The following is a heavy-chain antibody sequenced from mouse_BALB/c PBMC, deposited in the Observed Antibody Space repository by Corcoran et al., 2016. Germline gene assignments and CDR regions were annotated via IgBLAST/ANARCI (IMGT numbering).Heavy chain of an antibody. CDR2: INTYTGEP. Sequence: QIQLVQSGPELKKPGETVKISCKASGYTFTNYGMNWVKQAPGKGLKWMGWINTYTGEPTYADDFKGRFAFSLETSASTAYLQINNLKNEDMATYFCPRGSSGYDYWGQGTTLTVSS. V-gene: IGHV9-1*02. CDR1: GYTFTNYG. D-gene: IGHD3-1*01. CDR3: PRGSSGYDY. J-gene: IGHJ2*01.